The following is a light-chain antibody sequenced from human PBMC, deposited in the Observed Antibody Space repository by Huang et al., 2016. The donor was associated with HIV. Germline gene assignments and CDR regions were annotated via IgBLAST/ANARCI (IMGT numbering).Light chain of an antibody. CDR2: KAS. J-gene: IGKJ2*01. CDR3: QQCYGSSFT. Sequence: DIQMTQSPSTLSASVGDTVTITCRASQNIGSWLAGYRQKPGKAPKLLISKASSLQTGVPSRFSGSGSGTQFTLTVRSLQPDDFATYYCQQCYGSSFTFGQGTKLEIK. CDR1: QNIGSW. V-gene: IGKV1-5*03.